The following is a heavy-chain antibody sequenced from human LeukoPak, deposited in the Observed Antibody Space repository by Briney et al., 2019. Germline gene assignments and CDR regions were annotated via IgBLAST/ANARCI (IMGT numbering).Heavy chain of an antibody. Sequence: GGSLRLSCVASGFTFSSYSMNWLRQTPGKGLEWVSGISSSSTYIYHADSVRGRFTISRDNAKNSLYLQMNSLRADDTAVYYCARVPFDYENGGQLLNWFDPWGQGTLVTVAS. J-gene: IGHJ5*02. CDR3: ARVPFDYENGGQLLNWFDP. D-gene: IGHD3-22*01. CDR2: ISSSSTYI. V-gene: IGHV3-21*01. CDR1: GFTFSSYS.